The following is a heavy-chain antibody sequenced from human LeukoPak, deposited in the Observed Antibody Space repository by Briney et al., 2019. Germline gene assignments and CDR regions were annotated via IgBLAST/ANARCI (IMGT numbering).Heavy chain of an antibody. D-gene: IGHD5-24*01. V-gene: IGHV4-59*01. CDR3: ARGRGYNYYYGMDV. CDR2: SYDSGST. J-gene: IGHJ6*02. CDR1: AGSISSYY. Sequence: SGTLSLTCTVSAGSISSYYWSWIRQPPGNGLEWIGNSYDSGSTNYNSSLKSRVTISVDTSKNQFSLRLSSVTAADTAVYYCARGRGYNYYYGMDVWGQGTTVTVSS.